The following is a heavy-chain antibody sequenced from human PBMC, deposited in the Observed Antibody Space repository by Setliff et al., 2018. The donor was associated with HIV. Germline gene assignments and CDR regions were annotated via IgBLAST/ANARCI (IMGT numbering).Heavy chain of an antibody. Sequence: GESLKISCKGFAYSFTNSWIGWVRQMPGKGLEWMGIIYPGDSDAKYNPSFQGQVTISADKSISTAYLQWSSLKASDTAMYYCARAYGSGSYYNLGGFDPWGQGTLVTVSS. CDR3: ARAYGSGSYYNLGGFDP. J-gene: IGHJ5*02. CDR1: AYSFTNSW. V-gene: IGHV5-51*01. CDR2: IYPGDSDA. D-gene: IGHD3-10*01.